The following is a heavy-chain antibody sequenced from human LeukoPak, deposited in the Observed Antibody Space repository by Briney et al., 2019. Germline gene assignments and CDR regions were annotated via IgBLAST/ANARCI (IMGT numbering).Heavy chain of an antibody. CDR1: GFTFSNYW. CDR2: INQDGSDK. J-gene: IGHJ4*02. Sequence: GGSLRLSCAASGFTFSNYWMTWVGQAPGKGLEGVVNINQDGSDKYFVDSVKGRFTISRDNAKNSVYLQMNSLRVEDTAVYYCARDPGITMERTDYWGQGTLVTVSS. CDR3: ARDPGITMERTDY. V-gene: IGHV3-7*01. D-gene: IGHD1-1*01.